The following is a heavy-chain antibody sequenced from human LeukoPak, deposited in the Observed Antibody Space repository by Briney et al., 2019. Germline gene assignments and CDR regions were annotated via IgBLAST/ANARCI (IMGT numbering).Heavy chain of an antibody. J-gene: IGHJ5*02. V-gene: IGHV4-59*01. CDR3: ARDYYGSGSYYTSWFDP. CDR1: GGPISSYY. CDR2: LYYSGST. D-gene: IGHD3-10*01. Sequence: PSETLSLTCTVSGGPISSYYWSWIRQPPGKGREWLGYLYYSGSTNHTPSLKSRVTISVDTSKNQFSLKLSSVTAADTAVYYCARDYYGSGSYYTSWFDPWGQGTLVTVSS.